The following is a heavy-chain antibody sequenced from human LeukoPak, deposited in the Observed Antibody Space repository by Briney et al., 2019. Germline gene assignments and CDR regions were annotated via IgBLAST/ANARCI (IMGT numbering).Heavy chain of an antibody. CDR3: ARGIAAADMFGNDY. J-gene: IGHJ4*02. Sequence: SETLSLTCTVSGYSISRDYYWAWIRQPPGKGLEWIGSIYQSGTTNYKPSLKSRVTISVDTSKNQFSLKLSSVTAADTAVYYCARGIAAADMFGNDYWGQGTLVTVSS. CDR1: GYSISRDYY. V-gene: IGHV4-38-2*02. CDR2: IYQSGTT. D-gene: IGHD6-13*01.